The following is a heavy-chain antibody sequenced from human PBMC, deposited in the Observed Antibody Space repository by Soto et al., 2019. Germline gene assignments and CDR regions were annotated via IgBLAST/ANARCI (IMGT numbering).Heavy chain of an antibody. V-gene: IGHV1-69*12. D-gene: IGHD3-10*01. J-gene: IGHJ5*02. CDR2: IIPIFGTA. CDR3: ARVLTMVRGVPRGWFDP. CDR1: GGTFSSYA. Sequence: QVQLVQSGAEVKKPGSSVKVSCKASGGTFSSYAISWVRQAPGQGLEWMGGIIPIFGTANYAQKFQGRVTITADESTSTAYMELSSLRSEDTAVYYCARVLTMVRGVPRGWFDPWGQGTLVTVSS.